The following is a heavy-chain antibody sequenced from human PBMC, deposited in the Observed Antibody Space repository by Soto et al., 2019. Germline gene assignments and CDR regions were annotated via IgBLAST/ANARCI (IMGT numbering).Heavy chain of an antibody. V-gene: IGHV4-34*01. CDR2: INHSGST. CDR3: ARGGWNYYYGMDV. Sequence: SETLSLTCAVYGGSFSGYYWSWIRQPPGKGLEWIGEINHSGSTNYNPSLKSRVTISVDTSKNRFSLKLSSVTAADTAVYYCARGGWNYYYGMDVWGQGTTVTVSS. J-gene: IGHJ6*02. D-gene: IGHD6-19*01. CDR1: GGSFSGYY.